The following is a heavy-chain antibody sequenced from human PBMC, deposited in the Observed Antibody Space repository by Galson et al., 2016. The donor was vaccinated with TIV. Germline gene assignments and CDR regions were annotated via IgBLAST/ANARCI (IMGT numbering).Heavy chain of an antibody. CDR1: GFRFSDYY. CDR2: IGPSGRTV. Sequence: SLRLSCAASGFRFSDYYMSWIRQAPGKGLEWVSYIGPSGRTVDYADSVRGRFTISRDNAKNSLHLQMNSLRVDDTAVYYCASGGKYLESWGQGTPVTVSS. J-gene: IGHJ4*02. D-gene: IGHD3-16*01. V-gene: IGHV3-11*04. CDR3: ASGGKYLES.